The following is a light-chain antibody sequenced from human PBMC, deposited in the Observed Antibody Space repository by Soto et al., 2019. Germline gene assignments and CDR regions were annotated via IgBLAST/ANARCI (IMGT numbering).Light chain of an antibody. CDR1: QSVGSN. V-gene: IGKV3-11*01. J-gene: IGKJ5*01. Sequence: EIVMTQSPATLSVSPGERVTLSCRARQSVGSNLAWYQQKPGQAPRLLIYDASNRATGIPARFSGSGSGTDFTLTISSLEPEDFAVYYCQQRSNWPSFGQGTRLEIK. CDR2: DAS. CDR3: QQRSNWPS.